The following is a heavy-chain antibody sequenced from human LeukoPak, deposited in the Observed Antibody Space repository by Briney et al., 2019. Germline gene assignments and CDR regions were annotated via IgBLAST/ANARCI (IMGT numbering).Heavy chain of an antibody. V-gene: IGHV3-23*01. Sequence: GGSLRLSCAASGFTFNSYAMMGWVRQAPGKGLEWVSSISGSSGSTYYGDSVKGRFTISRDNSKTTLYLQMNRLKVDDSAVYFCAKLFEVNAFDIWGRGTMVTVSS. CDR1: GFTFNSYA. J-gene: IGHJ3*02. CDR3: AKLFEVNAFDI. CDR2: ISGSSGST. D-gene: IGHD3-16*01.